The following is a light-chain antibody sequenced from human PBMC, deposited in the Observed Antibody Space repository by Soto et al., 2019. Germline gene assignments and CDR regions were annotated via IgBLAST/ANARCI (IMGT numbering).Light chain of an antibody. V-gene: IGKV3-20*01. Sequence: MVLTQSPGNLSLSPGERATLSCRASQSVNSRYLAWYQQKPGQAPRLVIYGAFTRATGIPDRFIGSGSGRDFSLTISRLEPEDFAVYYCQQSPGTFGQGTKVEIK. CDR2: GAF. J-gene: IGKJ1*01. CDR3: QQSPGT. CDR1: QSVNSRY.